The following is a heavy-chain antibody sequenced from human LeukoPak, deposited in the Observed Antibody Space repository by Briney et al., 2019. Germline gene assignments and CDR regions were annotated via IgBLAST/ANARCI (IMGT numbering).Heavy chain of an antibody. Sequence: PSETLSLTCTVSGGSISSYYWSWIRQPPGKGLEWIGYIYYSGSTNYNPSLKSRVTISVDTSKNQFSLKLSSVTAADTAVYYCARDGVDDAFDIWGQGTMVTVSS. D-gene: IGHD2-8*01. CDR3: ARDGVDDAFDI. CDR1: GGSISSYY. J-gene: IGHJ3*02. V-gene: IGHV4-59*01. CDR2: IYYSGST.